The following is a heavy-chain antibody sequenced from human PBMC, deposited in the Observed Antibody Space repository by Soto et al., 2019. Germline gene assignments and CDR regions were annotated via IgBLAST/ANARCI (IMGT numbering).Heavy chain of an antibody. V-gene: IGHV3-7*01. D-gene: IGHD2-2*01. Sequence: PGGSLRLSCAASGFTFSSYWMSWVRQAPGKGLEWVANIKQDGSEKYYVDSVKGRFTISRDNAKNPLYLQMNSLRAEDTAVYYCAREGWSQYQLLHLFDYWGQGTLVTVSS. CDR1: GFTFSSYW. CDR2: IKQDGSEK. J-gene: IGHJ4*02. CDR3: AREGWSQYQLLHLFDY.